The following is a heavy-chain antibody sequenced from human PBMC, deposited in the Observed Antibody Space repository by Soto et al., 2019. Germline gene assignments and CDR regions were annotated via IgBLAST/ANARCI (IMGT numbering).Heavy chain of an antibody. V-gene: IGHV4-59*08. CDR2: ISYSGST. CDR3: ASRVRIDAFDI. J-gene: IGHJ3*02. CDR1: SGSISRYY. D-gene: IGHD1-1*01. Sequence: QVQLQESGPGLVKPSETLSLTCTVSSGSISRYYWTWIRQPPGQGLEWIGYISYSGSTNYNPSLKSRVTISADTSKNQFSLKLSSVTAADTAVYYCASRVRIDAFDIWGQGTMVTVSS.